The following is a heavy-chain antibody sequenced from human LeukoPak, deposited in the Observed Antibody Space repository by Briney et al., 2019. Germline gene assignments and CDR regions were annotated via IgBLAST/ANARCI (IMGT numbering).Heavy chain of an antibody. Sequence: PSETLSLTCAVSGGSISSNSYYWGWIRQPPGKGLEWIGSIYYSGSTYYNPSLKSRVTISVDTSKNQFSLKLSSVTAADTAVYYCARFSWGYGDYSHWGQGTLVTVSS. CDR1: GGSISSNSYY. D-gene: IGHD4-17*01. CDR2: IYYSGST. CDR3: ARFSWGYGDYSH. V-gene: IGHV4-39*07. J-gene: IGHJ4*02.